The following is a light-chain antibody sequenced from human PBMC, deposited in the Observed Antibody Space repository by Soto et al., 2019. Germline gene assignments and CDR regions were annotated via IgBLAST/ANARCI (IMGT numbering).Light chain of an antibody. Sequence: IQLTQSPSSLSAPVGDRVTITCRASQDINSFLAWYQQKPGKAPKLLIYVAFTLQSGVPSRFSGSGSGTDFTITISNLQPVEVVTYYCQQLEIYPSTFGGGTKVEI. CDR1: QDINSF. CDR2: VAF. J-gene: IGKJ4*01. CDR3: QQLEIYPST. V-gene: IGKV1-9*01.